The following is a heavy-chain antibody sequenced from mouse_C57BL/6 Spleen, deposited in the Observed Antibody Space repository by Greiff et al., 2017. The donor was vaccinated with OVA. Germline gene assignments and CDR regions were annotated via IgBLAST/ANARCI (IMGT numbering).Heavy chain of an antibody. J-gene: IGHJ2*01. CDR2: ISYDGSN. Sequence: DVKLVESGPGLVKPSQSLSLTCSVTGYSITSGYYWNWIRQFPGNKLEWMGYISYDGSNNYNPSLKNRISITRDTSKNQFFLKLNSVTTEDTATYYCARYYGSSFDYWGQGTTLTVSS. CDR1: GYSITSGYY. D-gene: IGHD1-1*01. V-gene: IGHV3-6*01. CDR3: ARYYGSSFDY.